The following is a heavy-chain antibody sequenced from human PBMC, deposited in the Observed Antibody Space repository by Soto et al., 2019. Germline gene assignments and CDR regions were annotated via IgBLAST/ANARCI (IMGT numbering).Heavy chain of an antibody. D-gene: IGHD1-1*01. Sequence: EVRLMESGGGLLQPGTSVRLSCAAPGFSLSSYDLHWVRQVPEKRLEWVAFFGSGGDRHYSASVKGRFTISRDSAKKSFYLQMNSLKVGDTAVYYCGRAQSRNWNARGYGIDVWGQGTTVIVSS. J-gene: IGHJ6*02. V-gene: IGHV3-13*04. CDR3: GRAQSRNWNARGYGIDV. CDR1: GFSLSSYD. CDR2: FGSGGDR.